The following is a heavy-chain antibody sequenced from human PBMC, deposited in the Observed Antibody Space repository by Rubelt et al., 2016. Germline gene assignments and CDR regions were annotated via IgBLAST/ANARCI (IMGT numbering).Heavy chain of an antibody. D-gene: IGHD6-19*01. Sequence: QVQLQESGPGLVKPSETLSLTCTVSGYSISSGYYWGWIRQPPGKGLEWIGSIYHSGSTYYNRSLKSRVTSPVDTSKNQFSRKLSSVTAADTAVYYCARDHSSGWYLEGFFDYWGQGTLVTVSS. CDR2: IYHSGST. CDR3: ARDHSSGWYLEGFFDY. CDR1: GYSISSGYY. J-gene: IGHJ4*02. V-gene: IGHV4-38-2*02.